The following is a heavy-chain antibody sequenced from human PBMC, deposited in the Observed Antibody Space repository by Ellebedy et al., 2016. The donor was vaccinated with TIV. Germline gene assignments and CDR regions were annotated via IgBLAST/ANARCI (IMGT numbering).Heavy chain of an antibody. CDR3: ARESYDILTGQTYGMDV. J-gene: IGHJ6*02. D-gene: IGHD3-9*01. CDR1: SGSINNYF. CDR2: VYHSGST. V-gene: IGHV4-59*01. Sequence: PSETLSLTCTVSSGSINNYFWNWVRRPPGKGLEWIGYVYHSGSTNYNPSLKSRVTIFVDASKNQISLTLRSVTAADTAVYFCARESYDILTGQTYGMDVWGQGTTVTVSS.